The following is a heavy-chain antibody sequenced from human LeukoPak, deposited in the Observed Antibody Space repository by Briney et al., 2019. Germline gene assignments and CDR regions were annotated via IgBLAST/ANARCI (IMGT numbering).Heavy chain of an antibody. Sequence: PSETLSLTCTVSGGSISSYYWSWIRQPPGKGLEWIGYIYYSGSTNYNPSLKSRVTISVDTSKDQFSLKLSSVTAADTAVYYCAREPVYYYDSSGYHNYFDYWGQGTLVTVSS. J-gene: IGHJ4*02. CDR3: AREPVYYYDSSGYHNYFDY. CDR2: IYYSGST. V-gene: IGHV4-59*01. CDR1: GGSISSYY. D-gene: IGHD3-22*01.